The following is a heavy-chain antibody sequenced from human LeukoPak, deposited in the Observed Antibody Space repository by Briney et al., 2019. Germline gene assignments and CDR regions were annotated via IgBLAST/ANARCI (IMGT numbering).Heavy chain of an antibody. CDR3: AKDSAGMMKPRSHLDY. J-gene: IGHJ4*02. Sequence: GGSLRLSCAASGFTFSSYAMSSVRQAPGKGLEWVSAISGSGGSTYYADSVKGRFTISRDNSKNTLYLQMNSLRAEDTAVYYCAKDSAGMMKPRSHLDYWGQGTLVTVSS. CDR2: ISGSGGST. D-gene: IGHD3-10*01. CDR1: GFTFSSYA. V-gene: IGHV3-23*01.